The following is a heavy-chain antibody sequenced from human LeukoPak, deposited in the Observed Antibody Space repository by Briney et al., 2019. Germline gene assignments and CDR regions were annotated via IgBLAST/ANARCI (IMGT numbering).Heavy chain of an antibody. CDR1: GGSISSYY. CDR3: ARVARIVGATDFDY. D-gene: IGHD1-26*01. J-gene: IGHJ4*02. Sequence: PSETLSLTCTVSGGSISSYYWSWIRQPPEKGLEWIGYIYYSGSTNYNPSLKSRVTISVDTSKNQFSLKLSSVTAADTAVYYYARVARIVGATDFDYWGQGTLVTVSS. V-gene: IGHV4-59*01. CDR2: IYYSGST.